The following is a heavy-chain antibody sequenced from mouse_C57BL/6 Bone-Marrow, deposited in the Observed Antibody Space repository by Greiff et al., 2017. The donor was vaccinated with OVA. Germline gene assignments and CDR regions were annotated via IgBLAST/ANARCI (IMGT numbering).Heavy chain of an antibody. D-gene: IGHD1-1*01. CDR2: IYPGDGDT. V-gene: IGHV1-80*01. CDR3: ARPSYYGSSPDWYFDV. J-gene: IGHJ1*03. Sequence: QVQLQQSGAELVKPGASVKISCKASGYAFSSYWMNWVKQRPGKGLEWIGQIYPGDGDTNYNGKFKGKATLTADKSSSTAYMQLSSLTSEDSAVYFCARPSYYGSSPDWYFDVWGTGTTVTVSS. CDR1: GYAFSSYW.